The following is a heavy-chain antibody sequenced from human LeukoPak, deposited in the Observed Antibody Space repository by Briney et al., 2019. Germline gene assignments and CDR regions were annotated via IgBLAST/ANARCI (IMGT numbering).Heavy chain of an antibody. CDR1: GFTFSGYW. CDR2: ITGDGSST. Sequence: AGGSLRLSCAAPGFTFSGYWMHWVRQVPGKGLVWVSRITGDGSSTTYADSVKGRFTISRDNAKNTVFLQMISLRAEDTAVYYCARDTGWYFDLWGRGTLVTVSS. V-gene: IGHV3-74*01. D-gene: IGHD4-17*01. CDR3: ARDTGWYFDL. J-gene: IGHJ2*01.